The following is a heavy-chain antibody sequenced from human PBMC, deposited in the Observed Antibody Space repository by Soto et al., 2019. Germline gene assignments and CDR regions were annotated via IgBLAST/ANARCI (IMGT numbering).Heavy chain of an antibody. J-gene: IGHJ5*02. CDR1: GFPFSSYA. D-gene: IGHD5-18*01. CDR3: AKDPRGYSLLWFDP. CDR2: ISGSGGST. V-gene: IGHV3-23*01. Sequence: GVSLSLSCAASGFPFSSYAMSWVRPAPGKGLEWASAISGSGGSTYYADSVKGRFTISRDNSKNTLYLQMNSLRAEDTAVYYCAKDPRGYSLLWFDPWGQGTLVTVSS.